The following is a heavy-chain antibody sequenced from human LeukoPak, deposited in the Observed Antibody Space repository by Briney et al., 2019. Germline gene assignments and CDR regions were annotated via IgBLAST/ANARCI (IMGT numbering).Heavy chain of an antibody. CDR1: GFIFSNYW. J-gene: IGHJ4*02. Sequence: GGSLRLSCADSGFIFSNYWMSWVRQAPGKGLEWVANMNEDGSHVYYVGSVKGRSTISRDNAKRSLYLQMNSLRAEDTAIYYCATHSGFRHDFWGQGTLVTVSS. CDR2: MNEDGSHV. V-gene: IGHV3-7*01. D-gene: IGHD5-18*01. CDR3: ATHSGFRHDF.